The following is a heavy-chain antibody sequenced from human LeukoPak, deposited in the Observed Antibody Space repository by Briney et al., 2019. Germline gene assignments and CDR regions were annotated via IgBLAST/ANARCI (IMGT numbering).Heavy chain of an antibody. J-gene: IGHJ3*02. CDR3: ARPTRSSSGWRDDAFDI. CDR1: GGSTSSSSYY. D-gene: IGHD6-19*01. CDR2: IYYSGSA. Sequence: SETLSLTCTVSGGSTSSSSYYWGWIRQPPGKGLEWIGSIYYSGSAYYNPSLKSRVTISVDTSKNRFSPKLSSVTAADTAVYYCARPTRSSSGWRDDAFDIWGQGTMVTVSS. V-gene: IGHV4-39*01.